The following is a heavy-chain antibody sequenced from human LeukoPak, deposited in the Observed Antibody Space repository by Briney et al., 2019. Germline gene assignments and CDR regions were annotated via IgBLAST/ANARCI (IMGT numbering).Heavy chain of an antibody. CDR1: GYSISNSNW. CDR3: ARDYSGGDAFDI. D-gene: IGHD2-15*01. CDR2: IDYGGST. Sequence: SETLSLTCGVSGYSISNSNWWGWIRQPPGKGLEWIGYIDYGGSTNYNPSLKSRATVSVDTSRNQFSLKLSSVTALDTAVYYCARDYSGGDAFDIWGQGTMVTVSS. J-gene: IGHJ3*02. V-gene: IGHV4-28*06.